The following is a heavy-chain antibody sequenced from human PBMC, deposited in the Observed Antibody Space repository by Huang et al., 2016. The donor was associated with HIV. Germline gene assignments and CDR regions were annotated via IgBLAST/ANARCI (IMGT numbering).Heavy chain of an antibody. D-gene: IGHD2-15*01. CDR1: RGSLSGNF. CDR2: VSGSGSA. V-gene: IGHV4-34*01. CDR3: VRGARKMVDKTRAFDS. J-gene: IGHJ3*02. Sequence: QVQLQQWGAGLLKPSETLSLTCSLYRGSLSGNFWGWIRQSPREGLEWIGDVSGSGSAQSNPSLKSRVTISRDMYKNQFSLKVTSVTAADTGIYYCVRGARKMVDKTRAFDSWGQGTMVTVSS.